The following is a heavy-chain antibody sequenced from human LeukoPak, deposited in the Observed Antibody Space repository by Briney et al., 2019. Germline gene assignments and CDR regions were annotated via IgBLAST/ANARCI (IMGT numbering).Heavy chain of an antibody. V-gene: IGHV3-30-3*01. CDR3: AREQWDNNPPRASDYYYYGMDV. CDR2: ISYDGSNK. D-gene: IGHD1-26*01. J-gene: IGHJ6*02. CDR1: GFTFSNYA. Sequence: PGRSLRLSCAASGFTFSNYAMHWVRQAPGKGLEWVAVISYDGSNKYYADSVKGRFTISRDNSKNTLYLQMNSLRPEDTAVYYCAREQWDNNPPRASDYYYYGMDVWGQGTTVTVSS.